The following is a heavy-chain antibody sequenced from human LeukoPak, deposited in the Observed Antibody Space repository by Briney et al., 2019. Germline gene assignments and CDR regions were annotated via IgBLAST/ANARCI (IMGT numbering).Heavy chain of an antibody. V-gene: IGHV3-7*01. CDR3: ARGSEVVAAANNWFDP. J-gene: IGHJ5*02. CDR2: IREDESQK. CDR1: GFTFSSSW. Sequence: GGSLRLSCVASGFTFSSSWMTWVRQAPGKGLEWVASIREDESQKTAVDSVRGRFTISRDNAKNSVYLQMNSLRAEDTAVYYCARGSEVVAAANNWFDPWGQGTLVTVSS. D-gene: IGHD2-2*01.